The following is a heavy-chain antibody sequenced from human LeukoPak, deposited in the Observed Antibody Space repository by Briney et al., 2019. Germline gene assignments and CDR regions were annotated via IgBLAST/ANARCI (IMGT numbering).Heavy chain of an antibody. CDR2: IYPSGST. V-gene: IGHV4-38-2*01. CDR1: GYSISSGYY. J-gene: IGHJ4*02. CDR3: ARHLSAAIPDY. Sequence: PSETLSLTCAVSGYSISSGYYWGWIRQPPGKGLEWIGSIYPSGSTYYNPSLKSRVTISVDTSKNQFSLKLSSVTAADTAAYYCARHLSAAIPDYWGQGTLVTVSS. D-gene: IGHD2-2*02.